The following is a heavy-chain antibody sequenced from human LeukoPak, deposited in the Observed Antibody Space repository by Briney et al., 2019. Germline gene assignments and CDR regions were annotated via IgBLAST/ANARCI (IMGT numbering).Heavy chain of an antibody. CDR3: AKAVIAASHYYYYMDV. J-gene: IGHJ6*03. CDR2: IRKDGNNK. Sequence: GGSLRLSCAASGFSFSTYGMHWVRQAPGKGLEWVAFIRKDGNNKYYADSVEGRFIISRDNSKNTLYLQMNSLRAEDTAVYYCAKAVIAASHYYYYMDVWGKGTTVTVSS. D-gene: IGHD6-6*01. CDR1: GFSFSTYG. V-gene: IGHV3-30*02.